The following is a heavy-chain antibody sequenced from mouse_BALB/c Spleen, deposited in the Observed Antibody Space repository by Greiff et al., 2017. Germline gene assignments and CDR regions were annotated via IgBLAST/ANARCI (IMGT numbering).Heavy chain of an antibody. CDR3: ARGDYDVGYYAMDY. D-gene: IGHD2-4*01. CDR1: GFSLTSYG. Sequence: QVQLKESGPGLVAPSQSLSITCTVSGFSLTSYGVHWVRQPPGKGLEWLGVIWAGGSTNYNSALMSRLSISKDNSKSQVFLKMNSLQTDDTAMYYCARGDYDVGYYAMDYGGQGTSVTVSS. CDR2: IWAGGST. J-gene: IGHJ4*01. V-gene: IGHV2-9*02.